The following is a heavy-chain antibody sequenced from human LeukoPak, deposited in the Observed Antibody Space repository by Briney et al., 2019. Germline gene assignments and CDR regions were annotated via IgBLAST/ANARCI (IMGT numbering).Heavy chain of an antibody. CDR2: IIPIFGTA. CDR3: ARFSSGSYYTPDAFDI. CDR1: GYTFTGYY. J-gene: IGHJ3*02. Sequence: SVKVSCKASGYTFTGYYMHWVGQAPGQGLEWMGGIIPIFGTANYAQKFQGRVTITTDESTSTAYMELSSLRSEDTAVYYCARFSSGSYYTPDAFDIWGQGTMVTVSS. V-gene: IGHV1-69*05. D-gene: IGHD3-10*01.